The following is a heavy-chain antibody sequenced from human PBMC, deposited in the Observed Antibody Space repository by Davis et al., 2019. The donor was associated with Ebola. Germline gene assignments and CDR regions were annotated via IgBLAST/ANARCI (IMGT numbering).Heavy chain of an antibody. D-gene: IGHD2-2*01. Sequence: MPSETLSLTCTVSGGSISSYYWRWIRQPPGKGLEWIGDISYSGSTNYNPSLKSRVTIPVDTSKNQFFLKLSSVTAADTAVYYCARTSGSTSYYYYYYGMDVWGQGTTVTVSS. CDR2: ISYSGST. J-gene: IGHJ6*02. CDR3: ARTSGSTSYYYYYYGMDV. V-gene: IGHV4-59*01. CDR1: GGSISSYY.